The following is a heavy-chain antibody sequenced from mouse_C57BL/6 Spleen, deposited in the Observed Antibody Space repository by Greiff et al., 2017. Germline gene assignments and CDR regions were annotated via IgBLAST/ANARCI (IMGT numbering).Heavy chain of an antibody. J-gene: IGHJ4*01. D-gene: IGHD2-14*01. Sequence: EVMLVESGGGLVKPGGSLKLSCAASGFTFSDYGMHWVRQAPEKGLEWVAYISSGSSTIYYADTVKGRFTISRDNAKNTLFLQMTSLRSEDTAMYYCARQVLDAMDYWGQGTSVTVSS. CDR3: ARQVLDAMDY. CDR2: ISSGSSTI. V-gene: IGHV5-17*01. CDR1: GFTFSDYG.